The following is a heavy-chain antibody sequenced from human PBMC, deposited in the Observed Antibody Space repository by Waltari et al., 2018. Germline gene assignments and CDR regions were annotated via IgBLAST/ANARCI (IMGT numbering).Heavy chain of an antibody. CDR3: ARAPSWTGNYYYFDY. CDR2: MNPNSGNT. D-gene: IGHD1-26*01. CDR1: GYTFSSYD. Sequence: QVQLVQSGAEVKKPGASVKVSCKTSGYTFSSYDINWVRQATGQGLEWVGWMNPNSGNTGYAQKFQGRVTMTRNTAMTTAYMELSSLRSEDTAVYYCARAPSWTGNYYYFDYWGLGTLLAVSS. J-gene: IGHJ4*02. V-gene: IGHV1-8*01.